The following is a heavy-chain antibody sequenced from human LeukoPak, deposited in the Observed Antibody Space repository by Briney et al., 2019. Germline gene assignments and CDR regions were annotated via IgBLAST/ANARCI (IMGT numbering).Heavy chain of an antibody. CDR1: GFTFSSYS. CDR2: ISSSSYI. V-gene: IGHV3-21*01. D-gene: IGHD3-22*01. Sequence: GGSLRLSCAASGFTFSSYSMNWVRQAPGKGLEWVSSISSSSYIYYADSVKGRFTISRDNAKNSLYLQMNSLRAADTAVYYCARDGSRPGYSSSYYYDSSGYYYPFDYWGQGTLVTVSS. CDR3: ARDGSRPGYSSSYYYDSSGYYYPFDY. J-gene: IGHJ4*02.